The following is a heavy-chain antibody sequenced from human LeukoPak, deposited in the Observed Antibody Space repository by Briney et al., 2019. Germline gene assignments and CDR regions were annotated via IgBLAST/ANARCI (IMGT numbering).Heavy chain of an antibody. D-gene: IGHD4/OR15-4a*01. CDR3: ARRSMVRTVGYYYSMDV. V-gene: IGHV4-61*02. CDR2: IYTSGST. J-gene: IGHJ6*02. CDR1: GGSISSGSYY. Sequence: PSETLSLTCTVSGGSISSGSYYWSWIRQPAGKGLEWIGRIYTSGSTNYNPSLKSRVTISVDTSKNQFSLKLSSVTAADTAVYYCARRSMVRTVGYYYSMDVWGQGTTVTVSS.